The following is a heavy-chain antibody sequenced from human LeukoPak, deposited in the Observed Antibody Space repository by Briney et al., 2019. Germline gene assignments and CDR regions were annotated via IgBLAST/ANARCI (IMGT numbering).Heavy chain of an antibody. J-gene: IGHJ4*02. CDR1: GYTFTSYD. CDR2: INTNTGNP. Sequence: EASVKVSCKASGYTFTSYDINWVRQATGQGLEWMGWINTNTGNPTYAQGFTGRFVFSLDTSVSTAYLQISSLKAEDTAVYYCARKRPVDTAMPFDYWGQGTLVTVSS. D-gene: IGHD5-18*01. CDR3: ARKRPVDTAMPFDY. V-gene: IGHV7-4-1*02.